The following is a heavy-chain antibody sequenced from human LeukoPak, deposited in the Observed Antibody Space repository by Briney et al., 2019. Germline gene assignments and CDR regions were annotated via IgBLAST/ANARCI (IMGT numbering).Heavy chain of an antibody. CDR1: GGSISPSY. V-gene: IGHV4-59*01. Sequence: SETLSLTCTVPGGSISPSYWSWIRQPPGKGLEWIGYIYYTGSTRYNPSLKSRVTISVDTSKNQFSLKLSSVIAADTAVYYCARGGLYYDILTGFDFWGQGTLVTVSS. D-gene: IGHD3-9*01. J-gene: IGHJ4*02. CDR3: ARGGLYYDILTGFDF. CDR2: IYYTGST.